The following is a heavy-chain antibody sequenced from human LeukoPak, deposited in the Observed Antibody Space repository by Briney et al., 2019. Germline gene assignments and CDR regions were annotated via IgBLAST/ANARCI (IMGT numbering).Heavy chain of an antibody. CDR2: ISGSGGST. D-gene: IGHD3-22*01. V-gene: IGHV3-23*01. CDR3: AKDRGIVVGYHNWFDP. J-gene: IGHJ5*02. CDR1: GFTFSSYA. Sequence: PGGSLRLSCAASGFTFSSYAMSWVRQAPGKGLEWVSAISGSGGSTYYADSVKGRFTISRDNSKNTLYLQMNSLRAEDTAVYYCAKDRGIVVGYHNWFDPWGQGTLVTVSS.